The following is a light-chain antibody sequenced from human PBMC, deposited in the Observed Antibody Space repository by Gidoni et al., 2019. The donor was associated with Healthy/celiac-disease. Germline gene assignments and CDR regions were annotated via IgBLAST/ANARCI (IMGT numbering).Light chain of an antibody. Sequence: QSALTQPASVSGSPGPSITISCTGTSSDVGSYNLVSWYQQHPGKAPKLMIYEVSKRPSGVSNRFSGSKSGNTASLTISGLQAEDEADYYCCSYAGSSTLYVFGTGTKVTVL. CDR2: EVS. CDR1: SSDVGSYNL. V-gene: IGLV2-23*02. J-gene: IGLJ1*01. CDR3: CSYAGSSTLYV.